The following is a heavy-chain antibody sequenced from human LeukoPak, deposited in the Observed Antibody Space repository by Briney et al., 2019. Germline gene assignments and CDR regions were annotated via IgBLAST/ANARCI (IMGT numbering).Heavy chain of an antibody. Sequence: ASVKVSCKASGYTFTSYAMNWVRQAPGQGLEWMGWINTNTGNPTYAQGFTGRFVFSLGTSVGTAYLQISSLKAEDTAVYYCARDLLSSWTTFDYWGQGTLVTVSS. J-gene: IGHJ4*02. CDR2: INTNTGNP. CDR3: ARDLLSSWTTFDY. CDR1: GYTFTSYA. V-gene: IGHV7-4-1*02. D-gene: IGHD6-13*01.